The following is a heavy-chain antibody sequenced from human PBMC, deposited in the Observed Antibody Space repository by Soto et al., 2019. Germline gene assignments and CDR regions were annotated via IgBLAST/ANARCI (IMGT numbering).Heavy chain of an antibody. CDR3: VRCYCSVGSCYACWHFDL. CDR2: ISASTGNT. CDR1: GYTFSDYA. Sequence: QVQLVQSGGEVKKPGASVKVSCQASGYTFSDYAISWVRQAPGQGLEWMGWISASTGNTDLAQYFQGRVTMTLDTSTNTAYMELRNLRSDDTAVYYCVRCYCSVGSCYACWHFDLWGRGTLVTVSS. V-gene: IGHV1-18*01. D-gene: IGHD2-15*01. J-gene: IGHJ2*01.